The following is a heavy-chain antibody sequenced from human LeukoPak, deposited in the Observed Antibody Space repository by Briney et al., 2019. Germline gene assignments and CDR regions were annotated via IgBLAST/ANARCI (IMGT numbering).Heavy chain of an antibody. V-gene: IGHV3-11*06. Sequence: GGSLRLSCATSGFTFGDYYMSWIRQAPGKGLEWVSSISSSSIYIYYADSLKGRFTISRDNAKDSLYLQMNSLRAEDTAVYYCARGRDGYNLVDAFDIWGQGIMVTVSS. CDR2: ISSSSIYI. CDR3: ARGRDGYNLVDAFDI. J-gene: IGHJ3*02. CDR1: GFTFGDYY. D-gene: IGHD5-24*01.